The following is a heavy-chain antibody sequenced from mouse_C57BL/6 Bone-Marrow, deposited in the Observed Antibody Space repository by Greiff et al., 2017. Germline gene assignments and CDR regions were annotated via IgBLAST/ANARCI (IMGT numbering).Heavy chain of an antibody. J-gene: IGHJ1*03. V-gene: IGHV1-54*01. D-gene: IGHD1-1*01. Sequence: QVQLQQSGAELVRPGTSVKVSCKASGYAFTNYLIEWVKQRPGQGLEWIGVINPGSGSTNYNEKFKSKATLTVDKSSSTAYMQLSSLTSEDSAVYYGVRGRVYYGSSYGYWYFDVWGRGTTVTVSS. CDR1: GYAFTNYL. CDR3: VRGRVYYGSSYGYWYFDV. CDR2: INPGSGST.